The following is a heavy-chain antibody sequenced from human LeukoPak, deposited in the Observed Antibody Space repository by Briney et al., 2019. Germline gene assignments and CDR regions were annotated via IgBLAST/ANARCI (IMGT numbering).Heavy chain of an antibody. V-gene: IGHV1-69*05. Sequence: ASVKVSCKASGGTFSSYAISWVRQAPGQGLEWMGGIIPIFGTANYAQKFQGRVTITTDESTSTAYMELSSLRSEDTAVYYCASPREMATNRRIPREYYFDYWGQGTLVTVSS. D-gene: IGHD5-24*01. CDR3: ASPREMATNRRIPREYYFDY. CDR2: IIPIFGTA. CDR1: GGTFSSYA. J-gene: IGHJ4*02.